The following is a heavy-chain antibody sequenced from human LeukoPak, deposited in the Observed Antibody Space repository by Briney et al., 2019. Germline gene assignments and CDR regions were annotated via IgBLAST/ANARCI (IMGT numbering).Heavy chain of an antibody. CDR3: AKDGPVNWGGYYFDY. D-gene: IGHD7-27*01. J-gene: IGHJ4*02. V-gene: IGHV3-21*04. CDR1: GFAFSSYS. Sequence: GGSLRLSCAASGFAFSSYSMNWVRQAPGRGLEWVSSISSSSYIYYADSVNGRFTISRDNSKNSLYLQMNSLRTEDTALYYCAKDGPVNWGGYYFDYWGQGTLVTVSS. CDR2: ISSSSYI.